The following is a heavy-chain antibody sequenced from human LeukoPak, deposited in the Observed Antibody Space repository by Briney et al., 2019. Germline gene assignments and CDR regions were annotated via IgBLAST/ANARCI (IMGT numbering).Heavy chain of an antibody. J-gene: IGHJ5*02. Sequence: TSETLSLTCTVSGGSISSSSYYWGWIRQPPGKGLEWIGSIYYSGSTYYNPSLKSRVTISVDTSKNQFSLKLSSVTAADTAVYYCARGRLRYFDWFTPGNWFDPWGQGTLVTVSS. D-gene: IGHD3-9*01. CDR2: IYYSGST. CDR1: GGSISSSSYY. V-gene: IGHV4-39*07. CDR3: ARGRLRYFDWFTPGNWFDP.